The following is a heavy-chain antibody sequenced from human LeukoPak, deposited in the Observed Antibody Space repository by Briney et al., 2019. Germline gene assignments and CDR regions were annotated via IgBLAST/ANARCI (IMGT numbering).Heavy chain of an antibody. D-gene: IGHD4-23*01. V-gene: IGHV3-66*01. CDR3: ASLYYGGNNFDY. J-gene: IGHJ4*02. Sequence: QPGGSLRLSCAASGFTFSNAWMSWVRQAPGKGLEWVSVIYSGGSTHYADSVKGRFTISRDNSKNTLYLQMNSLRAEDTAVYYCASLYYGGNNFDYRGQGTLVTVSS. CDR1: GFTFSNAW. CDR2: IYSGGST.